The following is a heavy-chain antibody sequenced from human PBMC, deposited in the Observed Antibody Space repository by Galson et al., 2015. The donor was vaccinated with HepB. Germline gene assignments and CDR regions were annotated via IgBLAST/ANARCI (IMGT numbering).Heavy chain of an antibody. J-gene: IGHJ4*02. D-gene: IGHD2-15*01. Sequence: SLRLSCAASGFTFSSYAMTWVRQAPGKGLEWVSTITGSGSSTYHAASVKGRFTISSDNSKNTLYLQMNSLRAEDTAVYYCAKGEIAVVVAATPGYWGQGTLVTVSS. CDR1: GFTFSSYA. CDR3: AKGEIAVVVAATPGY. V-gene: IGHV3-23*01. CDR2: ITGSGSST.